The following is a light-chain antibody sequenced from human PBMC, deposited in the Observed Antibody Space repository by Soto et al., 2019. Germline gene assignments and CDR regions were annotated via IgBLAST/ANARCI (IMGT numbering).Light chain of an antibody. CDR2: GAS. Sequence: DIQMTQSPSTLSASVGDRVTITCRASQSISSWLAWYHQKPGTAPKVLIYGASSLESGVPSRFSGSGSGTEFTLTISSLQPDDFATYYCQQYNSYSSFTFRQGTKLEIK. V-gene: IGKV1-5*01. CDR1: QSISSW. J-gene: IGKJ2*01. CDR3: QQYNSYSSFT.